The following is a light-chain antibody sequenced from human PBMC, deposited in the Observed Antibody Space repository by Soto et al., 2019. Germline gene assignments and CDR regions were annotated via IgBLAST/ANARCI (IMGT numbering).Light chain of an antibody. V-gene: IGKV3-20*01. Sequence: EIVMTQSPATLSVSPGERVTLSCRASQSVFSSLAWYQQKPGQAPRLLIYGASSRATGIPDRFSGSGSGTDFTLTISRLEPEDFAVYYCQQYGSSTYTFGQGTKLEIK. CDR2: GAS. CDR1: QSVFSSL. CDR3: QQYGSSTYT. J-gene: IGKJ2*01.